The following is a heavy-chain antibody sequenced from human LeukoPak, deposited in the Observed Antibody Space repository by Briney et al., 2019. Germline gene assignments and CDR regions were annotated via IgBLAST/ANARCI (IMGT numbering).Heavy chain of an antibody. CDR3: ARESGYNPEPAAFDI. Sequence: GGSLRLSCSGTGFTFSRYGIHWVRQAPGEGLEWVTVIRYDGGEEYYADSVRGRFTISRDNSKNTVYLQMNNLRAEDTALYYCARESGYNPEPAAFDIWGQGTTVTVSS. CDR1: GFTFSRYG. J-gene: IGHJ3*02. D-gene: IGHD5-24*01. CDR2: IRYDGGEE. V-gene: IGHV3-33*01.